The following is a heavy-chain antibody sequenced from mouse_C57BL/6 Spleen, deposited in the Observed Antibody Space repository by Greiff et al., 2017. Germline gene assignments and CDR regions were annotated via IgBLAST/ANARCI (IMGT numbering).Heavy chain of an antibody. Sequence: VQLQQSGPELVKPGASVKISCKASGYAFSSSWMNWVKQRPGKGLEWIGRIYPGDGDTNYNGKFKGKATLTADNSSSTAYMQLSSLTSEDSAVYFCASGGSSYKGYFDYWGQGTTLTVSS. CDR1: GYAFSSSW. CDR2: IYPGDGDT. J-gene: IGHJ2*01. V-gene: IGHV1-82*01. D-gene: IGHD1-1*01. CDR3: ASGGSSYKGYFDY.